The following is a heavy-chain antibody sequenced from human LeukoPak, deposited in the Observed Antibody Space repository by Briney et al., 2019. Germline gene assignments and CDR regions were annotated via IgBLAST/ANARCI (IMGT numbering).Heavy chain of an antibody. CDR3: ARIGNSPGWLLIDY. J-gene: IGHJ4*02. CDR2: IKQDGSEK. CDR1: GFTFSGYG. D-gene: IGHD6-19*01. V-gene: IGHV3-7*01. Sequence: SEGSLRLSCAASGFTFSGYGMHWVRQAPGKGLEWVANIKQDGSEKYYVDSVKGRFTISRDNAKNSLYLQMNSLRAEDTAVYYCARIGNSPGWLLIDYWGRGTLVTVSS.